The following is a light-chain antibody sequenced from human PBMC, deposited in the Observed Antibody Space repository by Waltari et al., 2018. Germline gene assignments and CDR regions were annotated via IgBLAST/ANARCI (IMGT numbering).Light chain of an antibody. CDR1: SSNIGAGYD. J-gene: IGLJ2*01. V-gene: IGLV1-40*01. Sequence: QSVLTQPPSVSGAPGQRVTISCTGSSSNIGAGYDVHWYQRLPGTAPKLLTYVNSNRPSGVPDRFSGSKSGTSASLAITGLQAEDEADYYCQSYDSSLSGSVFGGGTKLTVL. CDR2: VNS. CDR3: QSYDSSLSGSV.